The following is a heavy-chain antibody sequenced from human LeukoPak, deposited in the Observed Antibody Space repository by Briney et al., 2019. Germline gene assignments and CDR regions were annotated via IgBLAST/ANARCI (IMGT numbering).Heavy chain of an antibody. CDR2: INPNSGGT. J-gene: IGHJ4*02. CDR3: ARDPEMATITGFDY. CDR1: GYTFTGYY. D-gene: IGHD5-24*01. Sequence: ASVNVSCKASGYTFTGYYMHWVRQAPGQGLEWMGWINPNSGGTNYAQKFQGRVTMTRDMSTSTVYMELSSLRSEDTAVYYCARDPEMATITGFDYWGQGTLVTVSS. V-gene: IGHV1-2*02.